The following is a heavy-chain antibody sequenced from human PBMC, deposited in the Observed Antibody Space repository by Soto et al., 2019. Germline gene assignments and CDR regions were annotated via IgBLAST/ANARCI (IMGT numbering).Heavy chain of an antibody. CDR2: IYHTGSA. D-gene: IGHD3-10*01. Sequence: QVQLQESGPGLVKPSQTLSLICTVSGGSISRGGNYWTWIRQHPGKGLEWIGYIYHTGSAYYNPSLTSRVTISLDTSNNHCSLNMRSVTAADTAVYHCARDPHSSYKYGASGMDVWGPGTTVTVSS. CDR3: ARDPHSSYKYGASGMDV. J-gene: IGHJ6*02. CDR1: GGSISRGGNY. V-gene: IGHV4-31*03.